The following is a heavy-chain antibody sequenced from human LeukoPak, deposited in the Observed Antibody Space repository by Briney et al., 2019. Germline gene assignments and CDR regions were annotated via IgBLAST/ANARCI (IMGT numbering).Heavy chain of an antibody. Sequence: PGGSLRLSCAASGFTFSSYAMHWVRQAPGKGLEYVSAISSNGGSTYYANSVKGRFTISRDNSKNTLYLQMGSLRAEDMAVYYCARADYKGWLDPWGQGTLVTVSS. D-gene: IGHD4-11*01. CDR3: ARADYKGWLDP. CDR1: GFTFSSYA. J-gene: IGHJ5*02. CDR2: ISSNGGST. V-gene: IGHV3-64*01.